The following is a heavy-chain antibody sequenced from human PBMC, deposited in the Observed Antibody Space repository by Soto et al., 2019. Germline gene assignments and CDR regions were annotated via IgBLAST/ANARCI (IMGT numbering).Heavy chain of an antibody. CDR3: ARVTQGTVTSDY. Sequence: QVELEQSGAEVKEPGASVKVSCKASGYTLRTHGISWVRQAPGQGLEWMGWISAYNGLTRYAQNFQGRVTLTTDTSTNTAYMELRSLRSDDTAVYYCARVTQGTVTSDYWGQGTLVTVSS. D-gene: IGHD4-17*01. J-gene: IGHJ4*02. CDR2: ISAYNGLT. V-gene: IGHV1-18*01. CDR1: GYTLRTHG.